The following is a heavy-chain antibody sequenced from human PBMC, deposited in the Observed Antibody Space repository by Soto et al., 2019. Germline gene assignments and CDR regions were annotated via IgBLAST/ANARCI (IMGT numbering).Heavy chain of an antibody. CDR1: GNSFVTYA. Sequence: ASVKVSCKSSGNSFVTYAIHWVREAPGQRLQWMGWINVGSGNTKYAQDFQGRVTFTRDTAATTTFMELSSLRSEDAAVYYCARVPPWGDSGSFYIQHYDSWGQGTLVTVSS. CDR2: INVGSGNT. V-gene: IGHV1-3*01. D-gene: IGHD3-10*01. J-gene: IGHJ4*02. CDR3: ARVPPWGDSGSFYIQHYDS.